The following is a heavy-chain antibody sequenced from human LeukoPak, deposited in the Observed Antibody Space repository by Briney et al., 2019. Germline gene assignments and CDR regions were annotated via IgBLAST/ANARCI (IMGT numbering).Heavy chain of an antibody. D-gene: IGHD1-26*01. CDR3: VRGXSDTCXRFXY. CDR1: GFTFSSFA. Sequence: GGSLRLSYAASGFTFSSFALSWVRQAPGKGLEWVSSISGSGGSTSYADSVKGRFTISRDISTNTLYLQMNSLRAEDTAIYYCVRGXSDTCXRFXYWGQG. V-gene: IGHV3-23*01. J-gene: IGHJ4*02. CDR2: ISGSGGST.